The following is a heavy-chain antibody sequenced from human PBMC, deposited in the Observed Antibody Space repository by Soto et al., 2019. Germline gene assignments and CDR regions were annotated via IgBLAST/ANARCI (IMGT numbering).Heavy chain of an antibody. D-gene: IGHD1-26*01. CDR1: GGSISNYY. J-gene: IGHJ5*02. V-gene: IGHV4-59*01. CDR3: AAGPGSFYSNDL. Sequence: SETLSLTCTVSGGSISNYYWSWIRRPPGRGLEWIGYIHYSGSTNYNPSLKSRATVSLDASKNQLSLKLSSVTAADTAVYYCAAGPGSFYSNDLWGPGTLVTVS. CDR2: IHYSGST.